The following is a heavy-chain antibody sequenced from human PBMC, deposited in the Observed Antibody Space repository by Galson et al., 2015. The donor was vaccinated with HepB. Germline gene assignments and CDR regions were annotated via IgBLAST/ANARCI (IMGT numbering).Heavy chain of an antibody. CDR3: ARDPPRYVEASYYYYGMDV. Sequence: SLRLSCAASGFTFSSYSMNWVRQAPGKGLEWVSYISSSSSTIYYADSVKGRFTISRDNAKNSLYLQMNSLRAEDTAVYYCARDPPRYVEASYYYYGMDVWGQGTTVTVSS. CDR2: ISSSSSTI. V-gene: IGHV3-48*01. CDR1: GFTFSSYS. J-gene: IGHJ6*02. D-gene: IGHD3-9*01.